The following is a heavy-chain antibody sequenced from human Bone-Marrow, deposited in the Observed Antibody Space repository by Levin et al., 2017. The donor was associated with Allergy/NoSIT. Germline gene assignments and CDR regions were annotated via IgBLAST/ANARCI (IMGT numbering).Heavy chain of an antibody. CDR1: GFTFSSYG. J-gene: IGHJ4*02. CDR3: ARDSNYYGSGSYYDF. CDR2: ISYDGSNK. Sequence: SGGSLRLSCAASGFTFSSYGMHWVRQAPGKGLEWVAVISYDGSNKYYADSVKGRFTISRDNSNNTLYLQMNSLRAEDTALYYCARDSNYYGSGSYYDFWGQGTLVTVSS. V-gene: IGHV3-30*03. D-gene: IGHD3-10*01.